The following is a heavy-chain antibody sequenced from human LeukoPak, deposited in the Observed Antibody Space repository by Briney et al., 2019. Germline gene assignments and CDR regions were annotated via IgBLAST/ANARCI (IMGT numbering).Heavy chain of an antibody. V-gene: IGHV4-61*02. Sequence: SETLSLTCTVSGGSISSGSYYWSWIRQPAGKGLEWIGRIYTSGSTNYNPSLKSRVTISVDRSKNQFSLKLSSVTAADTAVYYCARVGGSREFDYWGQGTLVTVSS. J-gene: IGHJ4*02. CDR3: ARVGGSREFDY. CDR1: GGSISSGSYY. D-gene: IGHD1-26*01. CDR2: IYTSGST.